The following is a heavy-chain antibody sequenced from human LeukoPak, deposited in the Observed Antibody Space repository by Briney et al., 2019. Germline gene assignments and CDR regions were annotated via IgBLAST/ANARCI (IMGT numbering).Heavy chain of an antibody. V-gene: IGHV3-30*03. CDR1: GFTFSSYG. J-gene: IGHJ6*03. CDR2: ISYDGSNK. Sequence: GGSLRLSCAASGFTFSSYGMHWVRQAPGKGLEWVAVISYDGSNKYYTDSVKGRFTISRDNSKNTLYLQMNSLRAEDTAVYYCARDWFDIVVVPAAIGRVYYYYYMDVWGKGTTVTVSS. CDR3: ARDWFDIVVVPAAIGRVYYYYYMDV. D-gene: IGHD2-2*02.